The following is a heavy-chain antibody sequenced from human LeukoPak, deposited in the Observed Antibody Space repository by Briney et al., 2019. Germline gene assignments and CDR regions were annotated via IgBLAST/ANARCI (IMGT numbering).Heavy chain of an antibody. D-gene: IGHD3-10*01. J-gene: IGHJ4*02. CDR1: GFTFSSYA. CDR2: ISSSGSTI. Sequence: GGSLRLSCAASGFTFSSYAMSWVRQAPGKGLEWVSYISSSGSTIYYADSVKGRFTISRDNAKNSLYLQMNSLRAEDTAVYYCARVRGYYGSGTAFDYWGQGTLVTVSS. CDR3: ARVRGYYGSGTAFDY. V-gene: IGHV3-48*03.